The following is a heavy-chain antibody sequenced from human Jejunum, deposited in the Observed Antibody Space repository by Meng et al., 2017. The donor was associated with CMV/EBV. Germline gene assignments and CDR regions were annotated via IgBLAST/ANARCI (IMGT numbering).Heavy chain of an antibody. Sequence: SISRGGYYWSWIRQPLGKGLEWIGHISYGGSTYYNPSLKSRLTISVDTSNSQFSLRLSSVAAADTAVYYCARDSDYVWGSYRYRYLDYWGQGTLVTVSS. J-gene: IGHJ4*02. CDR2: ISYGGST. V-gene: IGHV4-30-4*01. CDR1: SISRGGYY. D-gene: IGHD3-16*02. CDR3: ARDSDYVWGSYRYRYLDY.